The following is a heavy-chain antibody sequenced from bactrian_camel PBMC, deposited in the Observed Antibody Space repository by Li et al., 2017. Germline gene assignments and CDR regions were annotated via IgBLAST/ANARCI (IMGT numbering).Heavy chain of an antibody. CDR2: IGTDDDT. Sequence: QLVESGGGSVQAGESLRLSCVASGLTFDTVDKGWYRQTPKNECIRVSSIGTDDDTWYDDSVKGRFTISRDNDKNTMYLQMSSLKPDDSAMYICRTDTRGKWGRGTQVTVS. J-gene: IGHJ4*01. V-gene: IGHV3S55*01. D-gene: IGHD6*01. CDR3: RTDTRGK. CDR1: GLTFDTVD.